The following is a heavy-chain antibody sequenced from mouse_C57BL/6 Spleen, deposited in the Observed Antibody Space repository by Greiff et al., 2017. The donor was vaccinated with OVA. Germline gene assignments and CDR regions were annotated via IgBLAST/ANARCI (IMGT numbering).Heavy chain of an antibody. CDR3: ARHDYDVRAMDH. D-gene: IGHD2-4*01. CDR2: ISNGGGST. J-gene: IGHJ4*01. V-gene: IGHV5-12*01. CDR1: GFTFSDYY. Sequence: DVMLVESGGGLVQPGGSLKLSCAASGFTFSDYYMYWVRQTPEKRLEWVAYISNGGGSTYYPDTVKGRFTISRDNAKNTLYLQLSRLKSEDTAMYYCARHDYDVRAMDHWGKGTSVTVSS.